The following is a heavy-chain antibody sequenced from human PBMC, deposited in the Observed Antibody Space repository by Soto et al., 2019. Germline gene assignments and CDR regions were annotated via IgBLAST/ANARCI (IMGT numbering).Heavy chain of an antibody. CDR1: GGSISSSSYY. J-gene: IGHJ5*02. Sequence: SETLSLTCTASGGSISSSSYYWGWIRQPPGKGLEWIGSIYYSGSTYYNPSLKSRVTISVDTSKNQFSLKLSSVTAADTAVYYCASLGWFDPWGQGTLVTVSS. V-gene: IGHV4-39*01. CDR2: IYYSGST. CDR3: ASLGWFDP. D-gene: IGHD7-27*01.